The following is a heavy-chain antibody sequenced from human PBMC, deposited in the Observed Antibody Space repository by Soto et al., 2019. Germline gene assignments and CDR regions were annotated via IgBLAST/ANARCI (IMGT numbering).Heavy chain of an antibody. J-gene: IGHJ6*02. D-gene: IGHD1-20*01. V-gene: IGHV1-69*10. Sequence: ASVKVSCKASGGTFSSYAISWVRQAPGQGLEWMGGIIPILGIANYAQKFQGRVTITADKSTSTAYMELSSLRSEDTAVYYCAREGAPINGNPSAGSARYYYYGMDVWGQGTTVTVSS. CDR2: IIPILGIA. CDR3: AREGAPINGNPSAGSARYYYYGMDV. CDR1: GGTFSSYA.